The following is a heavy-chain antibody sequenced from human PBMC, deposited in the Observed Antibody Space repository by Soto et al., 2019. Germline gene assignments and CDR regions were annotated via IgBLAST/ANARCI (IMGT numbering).Heavy chain of an antibody. Sequence: GGSLRLSCAASGFTFSSYAMSWVRQAPGKGLEWVSAISGSGGSTYYADSVKGRFTISRDNSKNTLYLQMNSLRAEDTAVYYCAANSTSSSWYDDCYSYGMDVWGQGTTVTVSS. CDR2: ISGSGGST. J-gene: IGHJ6*02. D-gene: IGHD6-13*01. V-gene: IGHV3-23*01. CDR3: AANSTSSSWYDDCYSYGMDV. CDR1: GFTFSSYA.